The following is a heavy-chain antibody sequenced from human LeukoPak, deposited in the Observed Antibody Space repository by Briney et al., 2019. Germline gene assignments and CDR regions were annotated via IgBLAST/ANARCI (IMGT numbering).Heavy chain of an antibody. Sequence: SVKVSCKASGGTFSSYAISWVRQAPGQGLEWMGGIIPIFGTANYAQRFQGRVTITADESTSTAYMELSSLRSEDTAVYYCARVQSVVVVTAEKPYGMDVWGQGTTVTVSS. V-gene: IGHV1-69*13. CDR1: GGTFSSYA. D-gene: IGHD2-21*02. J-gene: IGHJ6*02. CDR2: IIPIFGTA. CDR3: ARVQSVVVVTAEKPYGMDV.